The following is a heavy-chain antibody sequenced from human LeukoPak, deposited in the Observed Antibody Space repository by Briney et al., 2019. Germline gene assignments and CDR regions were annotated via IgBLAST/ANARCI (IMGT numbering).Heavy chain of an antibody. CDR2: ISSSSSTI. CDR1: GFTFSSYS. J-gene: IGHJ5*02. D-gene: IGHD6-19*01. CDR3: ARGRAVAGTRWFDP. Sequence: GGSLRLSCAASGFTFSSYSMNWVRQAPGKGLEWVSYISSSSSTIYYADSVKGRFTISRDNAKNSLYLQMNSLRAEDTAVYYCARGRAVAGTRWFDPWGQGTLVTVSS. V-gene: IGHV3-48*01.